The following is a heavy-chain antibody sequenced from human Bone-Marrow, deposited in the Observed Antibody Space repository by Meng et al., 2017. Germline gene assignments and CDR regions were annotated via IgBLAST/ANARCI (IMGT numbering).Heavy chain of an antibody. CDR3: ARADHGSYCSGGTCYHFGFDY. D-gene: IGHD2-15*01. CDR2: IFPDDSNI. J-gene: IGHJ4*01. CDR1: GYSFTSYW. V-gene: IGHV5-51*01. Sequence: GESLKISCKGSGYSFTSYWIGWVRQTPGKGLEWMGIIFPDDSNIRYSPSIQGQVTISADKSISTAYLQWSSLKASDTAMYFCARADHGSYCSGGTCYHFGFDYWGHGTLVTVSS.